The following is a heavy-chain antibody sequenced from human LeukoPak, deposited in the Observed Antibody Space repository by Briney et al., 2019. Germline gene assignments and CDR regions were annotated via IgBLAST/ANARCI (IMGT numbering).Heavy chain of an antibody. CDR2: ISSSSSYI. Sequence: GGSLRLSCAASGFTFSSYSMNWVRQAPGKGLEWVSSISSSSSYIFYADSVKGRFTISRDNAKNSLYLQMNSLRAEDTAVYYCAKEIWPTVTTPGRTYFDYWGQGTPVTVSS. CDR3: AKEIWPTVTTPGRTYFDY. CDR1: GFTFSSYS. D-gene: IGHD4-11*01. V-gene: IGHV3-21*01. J-gene: IGHJ4*02.